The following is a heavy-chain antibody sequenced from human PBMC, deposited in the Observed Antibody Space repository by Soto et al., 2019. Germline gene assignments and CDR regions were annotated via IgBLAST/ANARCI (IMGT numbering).Heavy chain of an antibody. CDR2: ISPFNGNT. CDR3: ARDQSFDRSYYYGIDA. Sequence: QVQLVQSGAEVKKPGASVKVSCKSSGYPFNHYAITWVRQAPGQGLEWMGWISPFNGNTNYGQTLQGRVTLNTDTSTSTIYMELRSLRSDDTAVYYCARDQSFDRSYYYGIDAWGQGTTVTVS. V-gene: IGHV1-18*01. CDR1: GYPFNHYA. D-gene: IGHD3-10*01. J-gene: IGHJ6*02.